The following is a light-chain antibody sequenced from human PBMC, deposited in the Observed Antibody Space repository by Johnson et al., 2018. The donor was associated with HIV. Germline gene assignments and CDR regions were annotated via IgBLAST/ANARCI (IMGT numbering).Light chain of an antibody. CDR2: ENN. Sequence: HSVLTQPPSVSAAPGQKVTISCSGSSSNIGNNYVSWYQQLPGTAPKLLIYENNKRPSGIPDRFSGSKSGTSATLGITGLQTGDEADYYCGNWESSHYVFGTVTKVTVL. CDR1: SSNIGNNY. J-gene: IGLJ1*01. V-gene: IGLV1-51*02. CDR3: GNWESSHYV.